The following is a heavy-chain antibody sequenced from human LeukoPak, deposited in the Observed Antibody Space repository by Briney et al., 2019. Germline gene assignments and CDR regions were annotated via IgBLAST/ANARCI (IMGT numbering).Heavy chain of an antibody. Sequence: GGSLRLSCAASGFTFSSYSMNWVRQAPGKGLEWVSSISSSSSYIYYADSVKGRFTISRDNAKNSLYLQMNSLRAEDTAVYYCARDRVVVVPAAINYMDVWGKGTTVTVSS. CDR2: ISSSSSYI. V-gene: IGHV3-21*01. CDR3: ARDRVVVVPAAINYMDV. CDR1: GFTFSSYS. D-gene: IGHD2-2*01. J-gene: IGHJ6*03.